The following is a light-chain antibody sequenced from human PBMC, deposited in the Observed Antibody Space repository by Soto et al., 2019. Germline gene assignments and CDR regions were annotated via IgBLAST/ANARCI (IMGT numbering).Light chain of an antibody. CDR2: GAS. J-gene: IGKJ1*01. CDR1: RGVSSD. CDR3: QQYINWT. V-gene: IGKV3-15*01. Sequence: ILMTQSPATLSVSPGERVTLSCRASRGVSSDLAWYQQKPSQAPRLLIYGASVRATGVPARFSGRGSGTDFTLTISSLQSEDFAVYYCQQYINWTFGQGTKVEIQ.